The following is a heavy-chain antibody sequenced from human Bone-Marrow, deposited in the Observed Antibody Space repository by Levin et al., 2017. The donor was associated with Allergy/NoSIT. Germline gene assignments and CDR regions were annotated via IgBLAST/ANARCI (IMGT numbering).Heavy chain of an antibody. D-gene: IGHD2-15*01. CDR3: ARGRRYCSGGSCYSPSFYYYGMDV. V-gene: IGHV3-11*01. CDR2: ISSSGSTI. Sequence: GESLKISCAASGFTFSDYYMSWIRQAPGKGLEWVSYISSSGSTIYYADSVKGRFTISRDNAKNSLYLQMNSLRAEDTAVYYCARGRRYCSGGSCYSPSFYYYGMDVWGQGTTVTVSS. J-gene: IGHJ6*02. CDR1: GFTFSDYY.